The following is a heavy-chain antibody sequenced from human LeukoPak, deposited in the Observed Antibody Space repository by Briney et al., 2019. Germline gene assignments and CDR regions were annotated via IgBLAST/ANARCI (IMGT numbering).Heavy chain of an antibody. J-gene: IGHJ4*02. CDR3: ARDISYDSSGSILDY. CDR2: ISSRGNYR. V-gene: IGHV3-21*01. D-gene: IGHD3-22*01. Sequence: PGGSLRLSCAASGFSFSSYSIKWVRQAPGKGLEWVASISSRGNYRYYADSVKGRFTISRDNAKNSLYLQMNSLRAEHTAVYYCARDISYDSSGSILDYWGQGTRVTVSS. CDR1: GFSFSSYS.